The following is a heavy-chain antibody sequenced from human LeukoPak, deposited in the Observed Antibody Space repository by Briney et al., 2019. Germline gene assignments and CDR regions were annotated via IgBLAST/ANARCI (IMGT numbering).Heavy chain of an antibody. Sequence: GGSLRLSCAASRFTFRSYEMNWVRQAPGKGLEWVSYISSSGSTIYYTDSVKGRFTISRDNAKNSLYLQMNSPRAEDTAVYYCARGRSGWDYWGQGTLVTVSS. J-gene: IGHJ4*02. CDR1: RFTFRSYE. CDR2: ISSSGSTI. V-gene: IGHV3-48*03. CDR3: ARGRSGWDY. D-gene: IGHD3-22*01.